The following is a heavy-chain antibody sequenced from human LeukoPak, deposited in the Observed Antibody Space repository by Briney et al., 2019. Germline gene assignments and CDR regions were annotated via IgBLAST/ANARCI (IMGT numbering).Heavy chain of an antibody. D-gene: IGHD5-18*01. CDR3: ARGRKGYSYGYYYYYMDV. J-gene: IGHJ6*03. CDR2: MNPNSGNT. V-gene: IGHV1-8*01. Sequence: ASVKVSCKASGYTFTSYDINWVRQATGQGLEWMGWMNPNSGNTGYAQKFQGRVTMTRNTSISTAYMELSSLRSEDTAVYYCARGRKGYSYGYYYYYMDVWGKGTMVTISS. CDR1: GYTFTSYD.